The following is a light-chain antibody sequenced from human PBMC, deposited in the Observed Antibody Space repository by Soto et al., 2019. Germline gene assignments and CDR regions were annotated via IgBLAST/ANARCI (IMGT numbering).Light chain of an antibody. CDR3: LISYSGTRAV. CDR1: TGAVTSGHY. CDR2: DTS. V-gene: IGLV7-46*01. J-gene: IGLJ7*01. Sequence: QAVVTQEPSLTVSPGGTVTLTCASSTGAVTSGHYPYWFQQKPGQAPRTLIYDTSNKKSWTPARFSGSLLGVKATLTLSGAQPEDEADYYCLISYSGTRAVVGGGTQLTVL.